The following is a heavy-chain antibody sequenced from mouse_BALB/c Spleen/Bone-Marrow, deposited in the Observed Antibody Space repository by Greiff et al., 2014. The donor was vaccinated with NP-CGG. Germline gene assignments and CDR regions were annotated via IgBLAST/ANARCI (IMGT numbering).Heavy chain of an antibody. J-gene: IGHJ2*01. CDR2: IDPANGNT. Sequence: VQLKEAGAELVKPGGSVKLSCTAFGFNIKDTYMHWGEQRPEQGLEWIGRIDPANGNTKYDPKFQGKATITADTSSNTAYLQLSSLTSEDTAVYYCARTDYWGQGTTLTVSS. CDR3: ARTDY. V-gene: IGHV14-3*02. CDR1: GFNIKDTY.